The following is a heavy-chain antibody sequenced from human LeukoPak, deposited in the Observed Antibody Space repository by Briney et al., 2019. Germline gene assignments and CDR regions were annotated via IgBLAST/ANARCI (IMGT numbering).Heavy chain of an antibody. CDR1: GFTFSSYG. J-gene: IGHJ4*02. Sequence: GGSLRLSCAASGFTFSSYGMHWVRQAPGKGLEWVAVIWDDGSNKYYADSVKGRFTISRDNSKNTLYLQMNSLRAEDTAVYYCARDPARPEAQRGYFDYWGQGTLVTVSS. CDR2: IWDDGSNK. CDR3: ARDPARPEAQRGYFDY. D-gene: IGHD6-25*01. V-gene: IGHV3-33*01.